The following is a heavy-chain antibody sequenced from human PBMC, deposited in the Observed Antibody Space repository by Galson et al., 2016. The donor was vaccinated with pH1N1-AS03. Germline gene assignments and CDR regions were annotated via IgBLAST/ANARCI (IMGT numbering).Heavy chain of an antibody. CDR3: AKGCSSTSCLEYGSWYLDF. V-gene: IGHV1-18*01. CDR2: ISGYNGNT. D-gene: IGHD2-2*01. Sequence: SVKVSCKASGDTFSNYGITWVRQAPGQGLEWMGWISGYNGNTNYGQKVQGRVTLTTETSTSTAYMEMRSLRSDDTAVYYGAKGCSSTSCLEYGSWYLDFWGQGTLVTVSS. J-gene: IGHJ4*02. CDR1: GDTFSNYG.